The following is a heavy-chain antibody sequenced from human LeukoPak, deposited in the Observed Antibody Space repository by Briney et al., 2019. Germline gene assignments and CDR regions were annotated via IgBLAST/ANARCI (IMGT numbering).Heavy chain of an antibody. CDR3: ARGANYYGSGSYYNHYYYYYYMDV. V-gene: IGHV1-8*01. D-gene: IGHD3-10*01. CDR2: MNPNSGNT. CDR1: GYTFTSYD. J-gene: IGHJ6*03. Sequence: ASVKVSCKASGYTFTSYDMNWVRQATGQRLEWMGWMNPNSGNTGYAQKFQGRVTMTRSTSISTAYMELSSLRSEDTAVYYCARGANYYGSGSYYNHYYYYYYMDVWGKGTTVTISS.